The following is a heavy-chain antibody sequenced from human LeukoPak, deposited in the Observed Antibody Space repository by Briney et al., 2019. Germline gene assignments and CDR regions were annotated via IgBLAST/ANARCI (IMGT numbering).Heavy chain of an antibody. Sequence: PSETLSLTCTVSGYSISSRYYWGWIRQPPGKGLEWIGSIYHSGSTYYNPSLKSRVTISVDTSKNQFSLKLSSVTAADTAVYYCARVNPPRGYSYGYYYYMDVWGKGTTVTVSS. V-gene: IGHV4-38-2*02. D-gene: IGHD5-18*01. CDR3: ARVNPPRGYSYGYYYYMDV. CDR2: IYHSGST. J-gene: IGHJ6*03. CDR1: GYSISSRYY.